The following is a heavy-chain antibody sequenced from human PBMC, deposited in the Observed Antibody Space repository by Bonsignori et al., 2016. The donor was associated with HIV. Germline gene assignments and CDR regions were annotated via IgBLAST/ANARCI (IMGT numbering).Heavy chain of an antibody. V-gene: IGHV3-48*03. J-gene: IGHJ4*02. Sequence: WIRQPPGKGLKWVSYISSSGSTIYYADSVKGRFTISRGNAKNSLYLQMNSLRAEDTAVYYCAREGQLLLYPGYFDYWGQGTLVTVSS. D-gene: IGHD2-2*02. CDR3: AREGQLLLYPGYFDY. CDR2: ISSSGSTI.